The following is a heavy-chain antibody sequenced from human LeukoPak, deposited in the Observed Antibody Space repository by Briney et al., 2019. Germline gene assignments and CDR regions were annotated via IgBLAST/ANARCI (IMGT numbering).Heavy chain of an antibody. V-gene: IGHV3-20*04. J-gene: IGHJ4*02. CDR1: GFTFDDYG. CDR2: INWNGGST. Sequence: GGSLRLSCAASGFTFDDYGMSWVRQAPGKGLEWVSGINWNGGSTGYADSVKGRFTISRDNAKNSLYLQMNSLRAEDTALYYCARSRITIFGVELGFDYWGQGTLVTVSS. D-gene: IGHD3-3*01. CDR3: ARSRITIFGVELGFDY.